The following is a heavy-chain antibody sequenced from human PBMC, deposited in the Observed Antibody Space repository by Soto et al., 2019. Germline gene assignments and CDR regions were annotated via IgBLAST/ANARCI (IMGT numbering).Heavy chain of an antibody. CDR3: ARGGQALAGYCSGGSCYPRQNPTEDFDY. V-gene: IGHV6-1*01. CDR1: GDSVSSNSAA. Sequence: SQTLSLTCAISGDSVSSNSAAWNWIRQSPSRGLEWLGRTYYRSKWYNDYAVSVKSRITINPDTSKNQFSLQLNSVTPEDTAVYYCARGGQALAGYCSGGSCYPRQNPTEDFDYWGQGTLVTVSS. D-gene: IGHD2-15*01. J-gene: IGHJ4*02. CDR2: TYYRSKWYN.